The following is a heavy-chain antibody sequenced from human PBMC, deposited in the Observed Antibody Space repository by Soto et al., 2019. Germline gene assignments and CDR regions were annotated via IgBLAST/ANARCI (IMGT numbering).Heavy chain of an antibody. CDR2: ISGSGGST. CDR3: AKGSITMIVVVISIINFDY. V-gene: IGHV3-23*01. D-gene: IGHD3-22*01. J-gene: IGHJ4*02. CDR1: GFTFSSYA. Sequence: HPGGSLRLSCAASGFTFSSYAMSWVRQAPGKGLEWASAISGSGGSTYYADSVKGRFTISRDNSKNTLYLQMNSLRAEDTAVYYCAKGSITMIVVVISIINFDYWGQGTLVTVSS.